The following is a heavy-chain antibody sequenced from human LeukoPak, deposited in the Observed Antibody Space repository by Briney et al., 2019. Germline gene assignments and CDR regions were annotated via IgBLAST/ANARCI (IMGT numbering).Heavy chain of an antibody. CDR1: GGTFSSYA. D-gene: IGHD3-22*01. Sequence: ASVKVSCKASGGTFSSYAISWLRQAPGQGLEWMGGIIPIFGTANYAQKFQGRVTITADESTSTAYMELSSLRSEDTAVYYCASGPKITTPIPTYNWFDPWGQGTLVTVSS. CDR2: IIPIFGTA. CDR3: ASGPKITTPIPTYNWFDP. J-gene: IGHJ5*02. V-gene: IGHV1-69*13.